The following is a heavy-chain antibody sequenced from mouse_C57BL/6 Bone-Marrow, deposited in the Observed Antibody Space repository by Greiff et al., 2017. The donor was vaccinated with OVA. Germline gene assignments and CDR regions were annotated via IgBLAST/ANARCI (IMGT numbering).Heavy chain of an antibody. CDR3: SEDSSGYYCACYYDWYFDV. V-gene: IGHV1-87*01. CDR1: YTFSRRVH. CDR2: GQGLGWIG. D-gene: IGHD1-1*01. Sequence: QVQLQQSGPELARPWASVKISCQAFYTFSRRVHFAIRDTNSWMQWVKQRPGQGLGWIGAISPGNGDTCYTQKFNGKATLTADKTSSTAFMPLSSLTSEDSSGYYCACYYDWYFDVWGTGTTVTVSS. J-gene: IGHJ1*03.